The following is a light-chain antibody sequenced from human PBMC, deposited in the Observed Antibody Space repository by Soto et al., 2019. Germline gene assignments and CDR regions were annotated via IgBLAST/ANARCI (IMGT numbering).Light chain of an antibody. CDR2: GAS. CDR3: QQYDSSPKT. CDR1: QSVSSSY. Sequence: EIVLTQSPGTLSLSPGARAPLSCRASQSVSSSYLAWSQQKPGQAPRLLIYGASSRATGIPDRFSGSGSGTDFTLTISRLEPEDFAVYYCQQYDSSPKTFGQGTKVDIK. J-gene: IGKJ1*01. V-gene: IGKV3-20*01.